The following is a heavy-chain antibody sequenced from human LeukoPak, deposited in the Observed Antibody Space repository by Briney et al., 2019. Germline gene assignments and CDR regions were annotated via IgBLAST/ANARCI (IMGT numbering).Heavy chain of an antibody. V-gene: IGHV1-2*02. J-gene: IGHJ6*02. CDR2: INPNSGGT. CDR1: GDTFTGYY. Sequence: ASVKVSCKASGDTFTGYYMHCVRQAPGQGLEWMGWINPNSGGTNYAQKFQGRVTMTRDTSISTAYMELSRLRSDDTAVYYCARPQDIVVVGYGMVVWGQGTTVTVSS. D-gene: IGHD2-2*01. CDR3: ARPQDIVVVGYGMVV.